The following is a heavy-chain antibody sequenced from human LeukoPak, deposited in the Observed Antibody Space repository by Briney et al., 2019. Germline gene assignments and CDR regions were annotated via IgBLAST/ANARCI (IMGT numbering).Heavy chain of an antibody. Sequence: GGSLRLSCAASGFTLSDYYMSWIRQAPGKGLEWVSYISSSGTSIYYADSVKGRFTISRDNAKNSLYLQMNSLRAEDTAVYYCARIHSSSSGYYYYYYMDVWGKGTTVTVSS. J-gene: IGHJ6*03. D-gene: IGHD6-6*01. CDR3: ARIHSSSSGYYYYYYMDV. CDR1: GFTLSDYY. CDR2: ISSSGTSI. V-gene: IGHV3-11*04.